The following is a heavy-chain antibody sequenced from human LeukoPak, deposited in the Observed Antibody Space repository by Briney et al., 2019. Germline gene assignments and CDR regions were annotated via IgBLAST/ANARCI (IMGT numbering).Heavy chain of an antibody. Sequence: GGSLRLSCAASGFTFSSYAMHWVRQAPGKGLEWVAVISYDGGNKYYADSVKGRFTISRDNSKNTLYLQMNSLRAEDTAVYYCARDSFYYDSSGYYYPYWGQGTLVTVSS. CDR2: ISYDGGNK. V-gene: IGHV3-30-3*01. CDR1: GFTFSSYA. CDR3: ARDSFYYDSSGYYYPY. J-gene: IGHJ4*02. D-gene: IGHD3-22*01.